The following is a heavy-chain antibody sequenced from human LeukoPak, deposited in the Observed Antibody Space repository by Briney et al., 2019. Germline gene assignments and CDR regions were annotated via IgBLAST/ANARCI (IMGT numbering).Heavy chain of an antibody. CDR1: GFTFSSYG. D-gene: IGHD3-3*01. CDR2: IWSDGSNK. V-gene: IGHV3-33*01. J-gene: IGHJ4*02. Sequence: GGSLRLSCAASGFTFSSYGMHWVRQAPGKGLEWVAVIWSDGSNKYYADSVRGRFTISRDNSKNTLYLQMNRLRAEDTAVYYCARTLRFLEAPSFDYWGQGTLVTVSS. CDR3: ARTLRFLEAPSFDY.